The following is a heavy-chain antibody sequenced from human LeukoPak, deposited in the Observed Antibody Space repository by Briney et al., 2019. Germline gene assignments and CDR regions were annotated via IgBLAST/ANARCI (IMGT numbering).Heavy chain of an antibody. CDR3: ARDSGYSAFDY. V-gene: IGHV3-23*01. CDR1: GLTFSSYA. Sequence: PGGSLRLSCGASGLTFSSYAMSWVRQAPGKGLEWVSAISASGGGTFYADSVKGRFTISRDNAKNSLYLQMNNLRADDTAVYYCARDSGYSAFDYWGQGTLVTVSS. CDR2: ISASGGGT. J-gene: IGHJ4*02. D-gene: IGHD5-12*01.